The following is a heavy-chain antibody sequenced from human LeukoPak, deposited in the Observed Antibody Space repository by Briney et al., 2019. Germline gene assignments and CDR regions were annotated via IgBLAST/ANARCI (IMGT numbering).Heavy chain of an antibody. CDR1: GGSISSYY. CDR3: ARDGTYGDPFDY. CDR2: IYYSGST. D-gene: IGHD4-17*01. Sequence: SETLSLTCTVSGGSISSYYWSWLRQPPGKGLEWIGYIYYSGSTNYNPSLKSRVTISVDTSKNQFSLNLSSVTAADTAVYYCARDGTYGDPFDYWGQGTLVTVSS. V-gene: IGHV4-59*12. J-gene: IGHJ4*02.